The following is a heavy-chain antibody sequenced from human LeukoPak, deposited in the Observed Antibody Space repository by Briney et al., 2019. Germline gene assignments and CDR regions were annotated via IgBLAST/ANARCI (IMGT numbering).Heavy chain of an antibody. CDR1: GFTVSSNY. D-gene: IGHD3-10*01. Sequence: PGGSLRLSCAASGFTVSSNYMSWVRQAPGKGQEWVSVIYSGGSTYYADSVKGRFTISRDNSKNTLYLQMNSLRAEDTAVYYCARDGGYYNFDYWGQGTLVTVSS. J-gene: IGHJ4*02. V-gene: IGHV3-66*01. CDR3: ARDGGYYNFDY. CDR2: IYSGGST.